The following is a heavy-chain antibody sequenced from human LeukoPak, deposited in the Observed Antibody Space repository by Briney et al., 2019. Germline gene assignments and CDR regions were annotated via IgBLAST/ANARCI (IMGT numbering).Heavy chain of an antibody. D-gene: IGHD6-19*01. Sequence: PSETLSLTCTVSGASISSSYWSWIRQPPEKGLEWIGYIYYSGTTKYNPSLRSRVTISIDTSKNQFSLKVNSVTAADTAVYYCARGQPQRYNSDWYVNWFDPWGQGTLVSVSS. J-gene: IGHJ5*02. CDR1: GASISSSY. CDR2: IYYSGTT. V-gene: IGHV4-59*01. CDR3: ARGQPQRYNSDWYVNWFDP.